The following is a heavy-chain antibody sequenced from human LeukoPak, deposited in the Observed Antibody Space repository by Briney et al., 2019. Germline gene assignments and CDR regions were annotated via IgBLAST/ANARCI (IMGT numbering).Heavy chain of an antibody. J-gene: IGHJ5*02. CDR2: LYSGGST. CDR1: GFTVSSDY. V-gene: IGHV3-66*04. CDR3: ARHDWFDP. Sequence: GGSLRLSCAASGFTVSSDYMSWVRQAPGKGLEWVSVLYSGGSTYYADSVKGRFTISRGNSKNTLYLQMNSLRDEDTAVYYCARHDWFDPWGQGTLVTVSS.